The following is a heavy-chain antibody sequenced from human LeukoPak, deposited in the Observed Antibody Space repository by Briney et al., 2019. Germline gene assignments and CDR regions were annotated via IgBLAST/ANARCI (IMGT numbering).Heavy chain of an antibody. CDR3: AKEVGEVRWFGELYFAY. Sequence: GRSLRLSCAASGFTFSSYGMHWVRQAPGKGLEWVAVISYDGSNKYYADSVKGRFTISRDNSKNTLYLQMNSLRAEDTAVYYCAKEVGEVRWFGELYFAYWGQGTLVTVSS. D-gene: IGHD3-10*01. J-gene: IGHJ4*02. V-gene: IGHV3-30*18. CDR1: GFTFSSYG. CDR2: ISYDGSNK.